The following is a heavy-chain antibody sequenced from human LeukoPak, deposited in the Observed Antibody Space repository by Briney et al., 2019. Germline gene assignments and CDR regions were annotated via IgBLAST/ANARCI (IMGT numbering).Heavy chain of an antibody. CDR3: ARDALSYYDSSDNY. CDR1: GFTFSSYS. V-gene: IGHV3-21*01. CDR2: ISSSSSYI. J-gene: IGHJ4*02. D-gene: IGHD3-22*01. Sequence: GGSLRLSCAASGFTFSSYSMNWVRQAPGKGLEWVSSISSSSSYIFYADSVKGRFTISRDNAKNSLYLQMNSLRAEDTAVYYCARDALSYYDSSDNYWGQGTLVTVSS.